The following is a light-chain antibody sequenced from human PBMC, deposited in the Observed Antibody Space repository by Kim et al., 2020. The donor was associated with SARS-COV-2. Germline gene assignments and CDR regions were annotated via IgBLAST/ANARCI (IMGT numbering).Light chain of an antibody. CDR2: GAS. CDR3: QQYGSSPPYT. Sequence: EIVLTQSPGTLSLSPGERATLSCRASQSVSSSYLAWYQQKPGQAPRLLIYGASSRATGIPDRFSGSGSGTDFTLTISRLEPEDCAVYYCQQYGSSPPYTFGQGTNLEI. CDR1: QSVSSSY. J-gene: IGKJ2*01. V-gene: IGKV3-20*01.